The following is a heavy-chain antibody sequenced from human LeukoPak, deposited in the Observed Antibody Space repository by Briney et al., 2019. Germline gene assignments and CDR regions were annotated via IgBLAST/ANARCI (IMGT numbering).Heavy chain of an antibody. V-gene: IGHV1-18*01. CDR2: ISAYNGNT. CDR1: GYTFTSYG. Sequence: ASVKVSCKASGYTFTSYGISWVRQAPGQGLEWMGWISAYNGNTNYAQKLQGRVTITTDTSTSTAYMELRSLRSDDTAVYYCARGDFGRYGDSYYFDYWGQGTLVTVSS. D-gene: IGHD4-17*01. J-gene: IGHJ4*02. CDR3: ARGDFGRYGDSYYFDY.